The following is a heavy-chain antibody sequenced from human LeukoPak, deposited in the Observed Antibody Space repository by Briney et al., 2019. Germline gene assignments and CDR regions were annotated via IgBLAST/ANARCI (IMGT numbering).Heavy chain of an antibody. V-gene: IGHV4-39*01. CDR1: GGSISSSSSYY. D-gene: IGHD5-24*01. CDR2: MYYSGST. Sequence: KTSETLSLTCTVSGGSISSSSSYYWGWIRQPPGKGLEWIGSMYYSGSTYYNPSHKSRVTISVDTSKNQFSLKLSSVTAADTAVYYCARQGRDGYNLPDYWGQGTLVTVSS. J-gene: IGHJ4*02. CDR3: ARQGRDGYNLPDY.